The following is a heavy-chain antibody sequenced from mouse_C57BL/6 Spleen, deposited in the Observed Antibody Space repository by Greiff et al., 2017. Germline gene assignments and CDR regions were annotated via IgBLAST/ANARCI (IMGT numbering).Heavy chain of an antibody. CDR1: GYTFTDYY. J-gene: IGHJ1*03. V-gene: IGHV1-84*01. CDR3: ARESEYYYGSSPWYFDV. Sequence: LMEPGASVKISCKASGYTFTDYYINWVKQRPGQGLEWIGWIYPGSGNTKYNEKFKGKATLTVDTSSSTAYMQLSSLTSEDSAVYFCARESEYYYGSSPWYFDVWGTGTTVTVSS. CDR2: IYPGSGNT. D-gene: IGHD1-1*01.